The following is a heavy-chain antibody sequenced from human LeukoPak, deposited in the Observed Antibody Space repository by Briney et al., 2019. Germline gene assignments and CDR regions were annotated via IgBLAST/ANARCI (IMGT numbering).Heavy chain of an antibody. D-gene: IGHD3-22*01. J-gene: IGHJ4*02. CDR3: AKFGDYDSSERFDY. CDR2: ISYDGSNK. V-gene: IGHV3-30*18. CDR1: GFTFSSYG. Sequence: GRCLRLSCAASGFTFSSYGMHWVRQAPGKGLEWVAVISYDGSNKYYADSVKGRFTTSRDNSKNTLYLQMNSLRAEDTAVYYCAKFGDYDSSERFDYWGQGTLVTVSS.